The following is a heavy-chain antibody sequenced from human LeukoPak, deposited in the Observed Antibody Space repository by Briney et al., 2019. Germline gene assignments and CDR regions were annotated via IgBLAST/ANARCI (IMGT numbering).Heavy chain of an antibody. D-gene: IGHD5-18*01. Sequence: GESLKISCKGSGYSFTSYWIGWVRQVPGKGLEWMGIIYPGDSDTRYSPSFQGQVTISADKSISTAYLQWSSLKASDTAMYYCARRSQEYSYGRHAIDYWGQGTLVTVPS. V-gene: IGHV5-51*01. J-gene: IGHJ4*02. CDR2: IYPGDSDT. CDR1: GYSFTSYW. CDR3: ARRSQEYSYGRHAIDY.